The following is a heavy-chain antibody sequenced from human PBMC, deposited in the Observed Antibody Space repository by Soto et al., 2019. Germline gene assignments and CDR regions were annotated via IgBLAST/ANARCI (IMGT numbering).Heavy chain of an antibody. CDR2: INAGNGNT. J-gene: IGHJ4*02. Sequence: QVQLVQSGAEVKKPGASVKVSCKASGYTFTSYAMHWVRQAPGQRLEWMGWINAGNGNTKYSQKFQGRVTITRDTSESTAYMELSSLRSEDTAVYYCARSYCSSTSCYPVDYWGQGTLVTVSS. V-gene: IGHV1-3*01. CDR1: GYTFTSYA. D-gene: IGHD2-2*01. CDR3: ARSYCSSTSCYPVDY.